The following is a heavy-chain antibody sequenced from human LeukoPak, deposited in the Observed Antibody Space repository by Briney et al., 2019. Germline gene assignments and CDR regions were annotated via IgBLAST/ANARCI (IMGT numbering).Heavy chain of an antibody. Sequence: GGSLRLSCAASGFTFSSYGMHWVRQAPGKGLEWVAVISYGGSNKYYADSVKGRFTISRDNSKNTLYLQMNSLRAEDTAVYYCAKDLGGYCTNGVCYTFDYWGQGTLVTVSS. J-gene: IGHJ4*02. CDR1: GFTFSSYG. D-gene: IGHD2-8*01. CDR3: AKDLGGYCTNGVCYTFDY. V-gene: IGHV3-30*18. CDR2: ISYGGSNK.